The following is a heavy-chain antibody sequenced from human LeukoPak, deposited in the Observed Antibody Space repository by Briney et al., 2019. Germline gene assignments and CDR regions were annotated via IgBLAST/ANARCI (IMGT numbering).Heavy chain of an antibody. D-gene: IGHD5-18*01. V-gene: IGHV4-39*07. CDR1: GGSISSSSYY. CDR3: ARAGYSYGNFDY. Sequence: PSETLSLTCTVSGGSISSSSYYWGWIRQPPGKGLEWIGSIYYSGSTYYNPSLKSRVTISVDTSKNQFSLKLSSVTAADTAVYYCARAGYSYGNFDYWGQGTLVTVSS. J-gene: IGHJ4*02. CDR2: IYYSGST.